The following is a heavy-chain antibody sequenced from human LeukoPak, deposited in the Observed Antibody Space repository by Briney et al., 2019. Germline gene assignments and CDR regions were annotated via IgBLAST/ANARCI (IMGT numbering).Heavy chain of an antibody. CDR2: FCGSGGST. CDR3: AKGPGYSSGWSSAEYFQH. D-gene: IGHD6-19*01. Sequence: RGSLRLSCAAAGFTFSSYAMSWVRQAPGKGLEWVSAFCGSGGSTYYADSVKGRFTISRDNSKNTLYLQMNSLRAEDTAVYYCAKGPGYSSGWSSAEYFQHWGQGTLVTVSS. V-gene: IGHV3-23*01. CDR1: GFTFSSYA. J-gene: IGHJ1*01.